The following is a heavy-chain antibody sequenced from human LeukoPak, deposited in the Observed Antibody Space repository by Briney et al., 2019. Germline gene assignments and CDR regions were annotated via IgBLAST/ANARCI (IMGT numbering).Heavy chain of an antibody. CDR3: VRDSEGYSSIWYNH. CDR1: GFTFSSYW. D-gene: IGHD6-13*01. CDR2: IKQDGSEK. J-gene: IGHJ4*02. Sequence: GGSLRLSCASSGFTFSSYWMSWVRQAPGKGLEWVANIKQDGSEKYYVDSVKGRFAISRDNAKNSLYLQMNSLRAEDTAVYYCVRDSEGYSSIWYNHWGQGTLVTVSS. V-gene: IGHV3-7*01.